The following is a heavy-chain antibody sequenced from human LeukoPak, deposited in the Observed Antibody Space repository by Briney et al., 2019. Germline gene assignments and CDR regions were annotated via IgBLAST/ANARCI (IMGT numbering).Heavy chain of an antibody. CDR2: IKQDGSEK. J-gene: IGHJ4*02. V-gene: IGHV3-7*01. CDR1: EFIFSSYW. D-gene: IGHD1-26*01. Sequence: HSGGSLRLSCAASEFIFSSYWMNWVRQAPGKGLEWVANIKQDGSEKYYLDSVKGRFTISRDNAANSLYLQMDSLRAEDTAMYYCARQVESTTGDFDHWGRGTRVTVYS. CDR3: ARQVESTTGDFDH.